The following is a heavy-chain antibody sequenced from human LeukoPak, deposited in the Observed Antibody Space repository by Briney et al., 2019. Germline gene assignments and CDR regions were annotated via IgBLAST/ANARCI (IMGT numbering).Heavy chain of an antibody. J-gene: IGHJ4*02. V-gene: IGHV1-69*13. CDR3: GREGRGSYSFDY. Sequence: GASVKVSCKASGGTFSSYAISWVRQAPGQGLEWMGGIIPIFGTANYAQKFQGRVTITADESTSTAYIELSSLRSEDTAVYYCGREGRGSYSFDYWGQGTLVTVSS. D-gene: IGHD1-26*01. CDR1: GGTFSSYA. CDR2: IIPIFGTA.